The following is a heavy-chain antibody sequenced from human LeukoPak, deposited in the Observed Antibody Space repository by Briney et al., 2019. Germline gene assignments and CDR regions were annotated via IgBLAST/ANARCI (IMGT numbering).Heavy chain of an antibody. CDR3: AREVSSEEWNPQNYYYMDV. Sequence: PGGSLRLSCAATGSTFRSYTMNWVRQAPGKGLEWVSSISSSRSYIYYADSVKGRFTISRDNAKNSLYLQMNSLRVEDTAVYYCAREVSSEEWNPQNYYYMDVWGKGTTVTVSS. CDR2: ISSSRSYI. D-gene: IGHD1-1*01. J-gene: IGHJ6*03. V-gene: IGHV3-21*01. CDR1: GSTFRSYT.